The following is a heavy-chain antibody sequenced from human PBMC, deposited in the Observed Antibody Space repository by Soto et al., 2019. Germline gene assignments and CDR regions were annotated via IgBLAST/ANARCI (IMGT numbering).Heavy chain of an antibody. CDR3: ARRYGGNFDY. J-gene: IGHJ4*02. D-gene: IGHD1-26*01. CDR1: GGTIRSYD. Sequence: PSETQSLTCTVPGGTIRSYDWSWIRQPPGKGLEWIGYIYYSGSTNYNPSLKSRVTISVDTSKNQFSLKVSSVTAADTAVYYCARRYGGNFDYWSQGTLVTVSS. V-gene: IGHV4-59*01. CDR2: IYYSGST.